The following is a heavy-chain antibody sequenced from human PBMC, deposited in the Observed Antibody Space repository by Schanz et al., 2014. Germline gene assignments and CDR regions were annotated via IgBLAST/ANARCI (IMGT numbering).Heavy chain of an antibody. CDR3: ATIGVNDYWRFGLDL. V-gene: IGHV4-59*12. J-gene: IGHJ6*02. CDR1: GGSIGTYY. CDR2: IYYSGST. Sequence: QVQLQESGPRLVQPSETLSLTCTVSGGSIGTYYWSWIRQPPGKGLQWIGYIYYSGSTYYNPSLKSRVTISVDTSKNQFSLKLSSVTAADTAVYYCATIGVNDYWRFGLDLWGQGTTVTVSS. D-gene: IGHD3-16*01.